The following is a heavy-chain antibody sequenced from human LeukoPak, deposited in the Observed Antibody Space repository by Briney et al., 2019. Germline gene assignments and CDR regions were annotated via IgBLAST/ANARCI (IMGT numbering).Heavy chain of an antibody. CDR3: AESEQLSGFSFDF. Sequence: GGSLRLSCPAFSRSAMSSVRQGPGKALEWFAAISGGGATSSHGNSVAGRLTIYTGNCTTLYLQMSRLREDATAIYCGAESEQLSGFSFDFWGQGTLVIVSS. J-gene: IGHJ4*02. D-gene: IGHD3-22*01. CDR2: ISGGGATS. V-gene: IGHV3-23*01. CDR1: SRSA.